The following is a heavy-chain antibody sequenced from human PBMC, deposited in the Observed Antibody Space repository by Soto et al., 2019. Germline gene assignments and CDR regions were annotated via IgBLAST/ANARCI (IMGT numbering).Heavy chain of an antibody. D-gene: IGHD6-6*01. Sequence: GGSLRLSCAASGFTFSSYWMHWVRQAPGKGLVWVSRINSDGSSTSYADSVKGRFTISRDNAKNTLYLQMNSLRAEDTAVYYCASCYSSSSDAYYYYYGMDVWGQGTTVTVSS. J-gene: IGHJ6*02. CDR3: ASCYSSSSDAYYYYYGMDV. CDR2: INSDGSST. CDR1: GFTFSSYW. V-gene: IGHV3-74*01.